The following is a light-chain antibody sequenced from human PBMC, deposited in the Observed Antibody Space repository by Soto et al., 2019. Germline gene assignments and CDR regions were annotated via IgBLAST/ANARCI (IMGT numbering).Light chain of an antibody. V-gene: IGLV4-60*03. CDR1: SGHSSNI. CDR3: ETWDSNTRV. CDR2: LERSGNY. J-gene: IGLJ2*01. Sequence: QSVLTQSSSASASLGSSVKLTCTLSSGHSSNIIAWPQQQPGKAPRYLMKLERSGNYIKGSGVPDRFSGSSSGADRYLTISNPQSEDEADYYCETWDSNTRVFGGGTKLTVL.